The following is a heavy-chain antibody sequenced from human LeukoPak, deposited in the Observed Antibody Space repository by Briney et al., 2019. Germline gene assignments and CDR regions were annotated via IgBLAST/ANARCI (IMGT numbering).Heavy chain of an antibody. CDR2: ISGSGGST. CDR1: GFTFSSYA. J-gene: IGHJ4*02. V-gene: IGHV3-23*01. Sequence: GGSLRLSCAASGFTFSSYAMSWVRQAPGKGLEWVSAISGSGGSTYYADSVKGRFTISRDNSKSTLYLQMNSLRAEGTAVYYCAKWDIVVVVAADANFDYWGQGTLVTVSS. CDR3: AKWDIVVVVAADANFDY. D-gene: IGHD2-15*01.